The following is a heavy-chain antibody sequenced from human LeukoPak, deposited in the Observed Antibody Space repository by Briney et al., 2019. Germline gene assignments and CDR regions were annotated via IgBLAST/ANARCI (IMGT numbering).Heavy chain of an antibody. J-gene: IGHJ6*02. CDR2: TSAYNGNT. CDR3: ARDNYDILTGYWTAIYYYYGIDV. Sequence: ASVKVSCKASGYTFTSYGISWVRQAPGQGLEWMGWTSAYNGNTNYAQKLQGRVTMTTDTSTSTAYMELRSLRSDDTAVYYCARDNYDILTGYWTAIYYYYGIDVWGQGTTVTVSS. CDR1: GYTFTSYG. D-gene: IGHD3-9*01. V-gene: IGHV1-18*01.